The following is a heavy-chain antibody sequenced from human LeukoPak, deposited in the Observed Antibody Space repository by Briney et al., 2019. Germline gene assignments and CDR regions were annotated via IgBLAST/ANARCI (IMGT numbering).Heavy chain of an antibody. CDR2: IYIAGTT. CDR1: VVSVSNNY. CDR3: ARDRYSWDYFDY. J-gene: IGHJ4*02. V-gene: IGHV3-66*01. Sequence: GGSLRLSCAASVVSVSNNYINWVRQAPGKGLEWGSVIYIAGTTYYADSVKGRFTISRDNSKNPVYIQMNSLRVEDTAVYQCARDRYSWDYFDYWGQGTLVTVSS. D-gene: IGHD3-16*02.